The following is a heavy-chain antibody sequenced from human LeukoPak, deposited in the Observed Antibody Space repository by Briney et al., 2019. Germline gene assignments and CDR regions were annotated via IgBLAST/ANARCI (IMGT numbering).Heavy chain of an antibody. CDR2: INPNSGGT. Sequence: ASVKVSGKASGYTFTGYYMHWVRQAPGQGLEWMGRINPNSGGTNYAQKFTGRVTMTRDTSISTAYMELSRLRSDDTAVYYCARRRYSYGGFDYWGQGTLVTVSS. D-gene: IGHD5-18*01. CDR1: GYTFTGYY. V-gene: IGHV1-2*06. J-gene: IGHJ4*02. CDR3: ARRRYSYGGFDY.